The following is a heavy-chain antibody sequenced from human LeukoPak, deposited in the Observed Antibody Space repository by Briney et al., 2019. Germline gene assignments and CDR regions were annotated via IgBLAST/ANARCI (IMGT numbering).Heavy chain of an antibody. CDR1: GFTFSDYY. V-gene: IGHV3-11*01. D-gene: IGHD4-17*01. Sequence: AGSLCLSCAVSGFTFSDYYMSWIRQAPGKGLEWVADISSSGTTIYNADSVKGRFTISGDNTKNSLYLQMNSLRAEDTGVYYCARDGAAVTTNLGFFQHWGQGTLVTVSS. J-gene: IGHJ1*01. CDR2: ISSSGTTI. CDR3: ARDGAAVTTNLGFFQH.